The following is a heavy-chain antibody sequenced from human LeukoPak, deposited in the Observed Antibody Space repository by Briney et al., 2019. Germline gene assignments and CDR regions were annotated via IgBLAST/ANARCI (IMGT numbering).Heavy chain of an antibody. CDR1: GGSISSGGYY. D-gene: IGHD3-9*01. CDR2: IYHSGST. J-gene: IGHJ4*02. CDR3: ARGNDILTGEPYFDY. Sequence: SQTLSLTCTVSGGSISSGGYYWSWIRQPPGKGLEWIGYIYHSGSTYYNPSLKSRVTISVDTSKNQFSLKLSSVTAADTAVYYCARGNDILTGEPYFDYWGQGTLVTVSS. V-gene: IGHV4-30-2*05.